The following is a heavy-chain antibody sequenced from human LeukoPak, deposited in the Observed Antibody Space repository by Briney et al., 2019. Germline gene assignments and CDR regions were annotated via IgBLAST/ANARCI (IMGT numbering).Heavy chain of an antibody. D-gene: IGHD5-18*01. J-gene: IGHJ5*02. V-gene: IGHV4-38-2*02. CDR3: AREIGYSYGSNWFDP. CDR1: GYSISSGYY. CDR2: IYHSGST. Sequence: PSETLSLTCAVSGYSISSGYYWAWIRQPPGKGLVWIGSIYHSGSTYYNPSLKSRVTISVDTSKNQFSLKLSSVTAADTAVYYCAREIGYSYGSNWFDPWGQGTLVTVSS.